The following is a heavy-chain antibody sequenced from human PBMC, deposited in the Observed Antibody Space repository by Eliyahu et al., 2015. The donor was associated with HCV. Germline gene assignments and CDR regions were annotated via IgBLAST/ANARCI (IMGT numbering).Heavy chain of an antibody. CDR3: ARDHHDYGDYYYYYGMDV. V-gene: IGHV3-21*01. CDR1: GFTFSSXS. D-gene: IGHD4-17*01. Sequence: EVQLVESGGGLVKPGGSLRLSCAASGFTFSSXSMNWVRQAPGKGLEWVSSISSSSSYIYYADSVKGRFTISRDNAKNSLYLQMNSLRAEDTAVYYCARDHHDYGDYYYYYGMDVWGQGTTVTVSS. CDR2: ISSSSSYI. J-gene: IGHJ6*02.